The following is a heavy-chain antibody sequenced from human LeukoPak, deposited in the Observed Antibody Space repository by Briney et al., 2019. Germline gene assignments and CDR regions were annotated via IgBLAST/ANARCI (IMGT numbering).Heavy chain of an antibody. Sequence: PGGSLRLSCAASGFIVSSSYMNWVRQAPGKGLEWVSVIYIGGSTYYADSVKGRFTISRDNSENTLYLQMNSLRAEDTAVYYCARSFNGNYLGYFHHWGQGTLVTVSS. V-gene: IGHV3-53*01. CDR2: IYIGGST. J-gene: IGHJ1*01. CDR3: ARSFNGNYLGYFHH. CDR1: GFIVSSSY. D-gene: IGHD1-7*01.